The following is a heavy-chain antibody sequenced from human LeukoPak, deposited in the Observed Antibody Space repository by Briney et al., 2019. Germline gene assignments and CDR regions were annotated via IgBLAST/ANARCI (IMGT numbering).Heavy chain of an antibody. Sequence: GGSLRLSCAASGFIFTNYAMYWARQAPGKGLEWVASINHNGNVNYYVDSVKGRFTISRDNAKNSLYLQMSNLRAEDTAVYFCARGGGLDVWGQGATVTVSS. V-gene: IGHV3-7*03. CDR3: ARGGGLDV. CDR2: INHNGNVN. CDR1: GFIFTNYA. J-gene: IGHJ6*02. D-gene: IGHD3-16*01.